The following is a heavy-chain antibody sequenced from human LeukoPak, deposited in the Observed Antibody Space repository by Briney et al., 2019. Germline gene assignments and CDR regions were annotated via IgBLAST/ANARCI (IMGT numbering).Heavy chain of an antibody. Sequence: GGSLRLSCAASGFTFSSYGMHWVRQAPGKGLEWVAFIRYDGSNKYYADSVKGRFTISRDNSKNTLYLQMNSLRSEDTAVYYCARGSTLTATHYFDAYWGQGTLVTVSS. CDR1: GFTFSSYG. CDR3: ARGSTLTATHYFDAY. J-gene: IGHJ4*02. CDR2: IRYDGSNK. D-gene: IGHD2-21*02. V-gene: IGHV3-30*02.